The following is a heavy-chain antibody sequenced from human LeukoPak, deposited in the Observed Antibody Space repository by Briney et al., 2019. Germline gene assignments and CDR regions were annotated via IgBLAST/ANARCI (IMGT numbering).Heavy chain of an antibody. CDR2: IYYSGST. J-gene: IGHJ6*02. CDR3: ARDNGDYDPSYYYYYGMDV. D-gene: IGHD4-17*01. V-gene: IGHV4-39*07. Sequence: PSETLSPTCTVSGGSISSSSYYWGWIRQPPGKGLEWIGSIYYSGSTYYNPSLKSRVTVSVDTSKNQFSLKLSSVTAADTAVYYCARDNGDYDPSYYYYYGMDVWGQGTTVTVSS. CDR1: GGSISSSSYY.